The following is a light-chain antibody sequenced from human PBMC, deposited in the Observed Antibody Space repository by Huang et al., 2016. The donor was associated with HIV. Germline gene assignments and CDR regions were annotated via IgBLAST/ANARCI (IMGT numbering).Light chain of an antibody. J-gene: IGKJ5*01. V-gene: IGKV1-33*01. Sequence: DIQMTQSPSSLSASVGDRVTITCQASQDINNYLNWYQQKPGKAPKLLLYDASNLDTGVPSRFSGGGSGTDFTFTISGLQPEDFAIYYCQQYEDLRPITFGQGTRLEIK. CDR3: QQYEDLRPIT. CDR1: QDINNY. CDR2: DAS.